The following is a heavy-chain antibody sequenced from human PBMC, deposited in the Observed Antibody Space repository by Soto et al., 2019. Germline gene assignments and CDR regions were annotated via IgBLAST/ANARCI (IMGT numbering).Heavy chain of an antibody. V-gene: IGHV4-61*01. CDR2: IYDSGTT. Sequence: QVQLQESGPGLVKPSETLSLTCTVSGGSVSSGSFYWTWIRQPPGKGLEWIGYIYDSGTTTYNPSLKSRVTISLDTSKNQFSLKLRSVTAAGTAVYYCASAHSGYDPRGLAVWGQGITVTVSS. CDR3: ASAHSGYDPRGLAV. D-gene: IGHD5-12*01. J-gene: IGHJ6*02. CDR1: GGSVSSGSFY.